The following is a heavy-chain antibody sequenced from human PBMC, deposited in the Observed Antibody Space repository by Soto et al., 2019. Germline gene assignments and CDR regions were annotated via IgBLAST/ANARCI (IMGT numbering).Heavy chain of an antibody. CDR3: ARGWGTIFDY. CDR1: GGSFSGYY. J-gene: IGHJ4*02. D-gene: IGHD7-27*01. CDR2: INHSGST. V-gene: IGHV4-34*01. Sequence: QVQLQQWGAGLLKPSETLSLTCAVYGGSFSGYYWNWIRQPPGKGLEWIGEINHSGSTNYNPSLKRRVATSVDTSKNQFSLKLSSVTAADMAVYYCARGWGTIFDYWGQGTLVTVSS.